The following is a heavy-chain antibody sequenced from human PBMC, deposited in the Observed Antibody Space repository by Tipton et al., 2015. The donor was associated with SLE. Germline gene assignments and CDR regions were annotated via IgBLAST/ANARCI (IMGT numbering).Heavy chain of an antibody. V-gene: IGHV3-30-3*01. CDR3: AREAERYSYYDPIGY. J-gene: IGHJ4*02. CDR1: GFTFSRHA. D-gene: IGHD4-11*01. CDR2: ISYDGSNK. Sequence: SLRLSCAASGFTFSRHAMHWVRQAPGKGLEWVAVISYDGSNKYYADSVKGRFSISRDNSKNTLDLQMNGLRAEDTAVYYCAREAERYSYYDPIGYWGQGILVTVSS.